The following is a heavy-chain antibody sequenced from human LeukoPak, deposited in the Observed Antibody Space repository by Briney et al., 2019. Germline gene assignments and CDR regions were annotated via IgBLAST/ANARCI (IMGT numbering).Heavy chain of an antibody. CDR2: FGPEDGET. CDR1: GYTLTELS. Sequence: GASVKVSCKVSGYTLTELSMHWVRQAPGKGLEWMGGFGPEDGETIYAQKFQGRVTMTEDTSTDTAYMELSSLRSEDTAVYYCATGLPLSITMVRGVRTNDAFDIWGQGTMVTVSS. D-gene: IGHD3-10*01. J-gene: IGHJ3*02. V-gene: IGHV1-24*01. CDR3: ATGLPLSITMVRGVRTNDAFDI.